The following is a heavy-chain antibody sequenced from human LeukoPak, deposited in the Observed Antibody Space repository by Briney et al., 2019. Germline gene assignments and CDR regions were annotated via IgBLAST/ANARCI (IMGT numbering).Heavy chain of an antibody. J-gene: IGHJ4*02. V-gene: IGHV1-2*04. Sequence: ASVKVSCKASGYTFTGYYMHWVRQAPGQGLEWMGWINPNSGGTNYAQKFQGWVTMTRDTSISTAYMELSRLRSDDTAVYYCARGSKRSYGEIDYRGQGTLVTVSS. CDR3: ARGSKRSYGEIDY. CDR1: GYTFTGYY. CDR2: INPNSGGT. D-gene: IGHD5-18*01.